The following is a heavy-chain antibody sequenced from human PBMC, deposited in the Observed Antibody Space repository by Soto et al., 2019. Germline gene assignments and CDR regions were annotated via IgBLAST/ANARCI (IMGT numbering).Heavy chain of an antibody. V-gene: IGHV3-7*05. Sequence: LRLSCAASGFTFRTYWLSWVRQVPGKGLEWVANINLDGSEKNYVDSVKGRFTISRDNARNSLYLQMSSLRAEDTALYYCARDGSTSWYSYDYHGMDVWGQGTTVTVSS. CDR1: GFTFRTYW. CDR3: ARDGSTSWYSYDYHGMDV. CDR2: INLDGSEK. J-gene: IGHJ6*02. D-gene: IGHD5-18*01.